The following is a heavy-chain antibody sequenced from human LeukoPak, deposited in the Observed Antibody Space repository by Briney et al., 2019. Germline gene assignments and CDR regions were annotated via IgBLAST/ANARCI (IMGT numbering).Heavy chain of an antibody. CDR1: CASISRYY. CDR3: ARAACSSGCYVY. V-gene: IGHV4-59*01. CDR2: IYYSGST. D-gene: IGHD6-25*01. Sequence: PSETLSPTRSVSCASISRYYWSSIRKPPGKGLESIGYIYYSGSTNYNPSLKSRVTISVDTSKNQFSLKLSSVTAADTAVYYCARAACSSGCYVYWGQGTLVTVS. J-gene: IGHJ4*02.